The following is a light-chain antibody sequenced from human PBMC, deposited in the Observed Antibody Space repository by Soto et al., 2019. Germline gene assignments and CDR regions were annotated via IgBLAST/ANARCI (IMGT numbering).Light chain of an antibody. CDR2: HTS. CDR3: QQRNYWQVT. J-gene: IGKJ5*01. V-gene: IGKV3-11*01. CDR1: QTVNSR. Sequence: EIVLTQSPATLSSSPGERATLSCRASQTVNSRLAWYQHKPGQAPRLLIYHTSNRATGIPARFSGSGSGTDITLTISSLEPEDFAVYYCQQRNYWQVTFGQGTRLEIK.